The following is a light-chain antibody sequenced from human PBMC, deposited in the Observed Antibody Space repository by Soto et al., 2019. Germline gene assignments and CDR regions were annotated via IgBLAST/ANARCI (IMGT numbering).Light chain of an antibody. Sequence: QSVLTQPPSMSGAPGQRVTISCTGSDSNIGAGYDVHWYQQLPGTAPKVLIERDNNRASGVPDRFSGSKSGTSGSLAITGLQAEDEADYYCQSYDASLGGSVFGGGTKVTVL. CDR1: DSNIGAGYD. J-gene: IGLJ3*02. CDR3: QSYDASLGGSV. CDR2: RDN. V-gene: IGLV1-40*01.